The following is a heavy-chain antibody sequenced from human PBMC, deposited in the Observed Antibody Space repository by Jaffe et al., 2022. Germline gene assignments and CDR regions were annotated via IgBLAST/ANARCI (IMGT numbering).Heavy chain of an antibody. V-gene: IGHV3-72*01. D-gene: IGHD3-10*01. J-gene: IGHJ4*02. CDR3: ARGPFRSGSPLNSDYYFDY. CDR1: GFTFSDHY. Sequence: EVQLVESGGGLVQPGGSLRLSCAASGFTFSDHYMDWVRQAPGKGLEWVGRTRNKANSYTTEYAASVKGRFTISRDDSKNSLYLQMNSLKTEDTAVYYCARGPFRSGSPLNSDYYFDYWGQGTLVTVSS. CDR2: TRNKANSYTT.